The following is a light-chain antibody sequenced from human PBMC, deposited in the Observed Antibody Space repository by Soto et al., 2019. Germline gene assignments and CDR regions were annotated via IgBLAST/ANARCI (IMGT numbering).Light chain of an antibody. Sequence: QSVLTQPASVSGSPGQSITISCTGTSSDVGGYNYVSWYQQHPGKAPKLMIYDVSSRRSGVSNRFSGSKSGNTASLTISGLQAEDEADYYCSSYTSSSPPYVFGTGTKVTVL. J-gene: IGLJ1*01. V-gene: IGLV2-14*01. CDR1: SSDVGGYNY. CDR3: SSYTSSSPPYV. CDR2: DVS.